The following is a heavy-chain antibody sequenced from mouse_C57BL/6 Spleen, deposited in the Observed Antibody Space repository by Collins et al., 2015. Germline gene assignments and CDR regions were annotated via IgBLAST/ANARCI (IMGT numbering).Heavy chain of an antibody. CDR1: GYTFTDYS. V-gene: IGHV9-2-1*01. J-gene: IGHJ1*01. D-gene: IGHD1-1*01. Sequence: QIQLVQSGPELKKPGETVKTSCKASGYTFTDYSMHWVKQAPGKGLEWMGWINTETGEPTYADDFKGRFAFSLETSASTAYLQINNLKNEDTATYFCARGYYYGSSYVDWYFDVWGAGTTVTVSS. CDR3: ARGYYYGSSYVDWYFDV. CDR2: INTETGEP.